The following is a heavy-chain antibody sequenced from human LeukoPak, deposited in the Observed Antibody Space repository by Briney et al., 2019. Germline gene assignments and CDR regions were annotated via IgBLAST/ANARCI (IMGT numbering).Heavy chain of an antibody. CDR1: GGTFSSYA. Sequence: GASVKVPCKASGGTFSSYAISWVRQAPGHGLEWMGGIIPIFGTANYAQKFQGRVTITTDESTSTAYMELSSLRSEDTAVYYCARDQGAYSFDYWGQGTLVTVSS. J-gene: IGHJ4*02. CDR2: IIPIFGTA. V-gene: IGHV1-69*05. CDR3: ARDQGAYSFDY. D-gene: IGHD1-26*01.